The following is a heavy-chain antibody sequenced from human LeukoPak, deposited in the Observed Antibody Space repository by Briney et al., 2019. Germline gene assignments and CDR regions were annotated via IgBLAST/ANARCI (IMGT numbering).Heavy chain of an antibody. CDR2: IKLDGTEK. CDR1: GFTFSSYW. J-gene: IGHJ4*02. Sequence: PGASLRPSCAASGFTFSSYWMHWVRQAPGKGLERVANIKLDGTEKYYVDSVKGRFTISRDNAKNSLYLQMNSLRAEDTAVYYCASDRFYFGVWGQGTLVTVSS. D-gene: IGHD3-16*01. V-gene: IGHV3-7*05. CDR3: ASDRFYFGV.